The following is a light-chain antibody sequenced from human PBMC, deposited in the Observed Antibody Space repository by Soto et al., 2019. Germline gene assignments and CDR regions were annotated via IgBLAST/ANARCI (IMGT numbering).Light chain of an antibody. CDR1: SSNIGSKY. J-gene: IGLJ2*01. Sequence: QSALTQPPSASGTPGQRVTISCSGSSSNIGSKYVYWYQQLPGTAPKLLMYRNNQRPSGVPDRFSGSKSGTSASLAISGLRSEDEADYYCAAWDAGVSGPAFGGGTNVTVL. CDR2: RNN. CDR3: AAWDAGVSGPA. V-gene: IGLV1-47*01.